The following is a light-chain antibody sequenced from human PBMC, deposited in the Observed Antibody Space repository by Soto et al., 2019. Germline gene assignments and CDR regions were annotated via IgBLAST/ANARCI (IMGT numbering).Light chain of an antibody. CDR1: SSDVGSYDL. V-gene: IGLV2-23*02. CDR3: CSYAGSSSYA. CDR2: EVT. Sequence: QSALTQPASVSGSPGQSITISCTGTSSDVGSYDLVSWYQQHPGKAPKLMIYEVTKRPSGVSNRVSGSKSGNTASLTISGVQAEDEADYYCCSYAGSSSYAFGTGTRSPS. J-gene: IGLJ1*01.